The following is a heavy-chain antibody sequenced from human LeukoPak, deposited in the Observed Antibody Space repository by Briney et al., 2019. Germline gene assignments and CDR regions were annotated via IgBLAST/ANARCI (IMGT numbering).Heavy chain of an antibody. CDR3: ARLPTRLGPFDY. V-gene: IGHV4-34*01. D-gene: IGHD3-16*01. CDR2: INHSGST. J-gene: IGHJ4*02. Sequence: SETLSLTCGVYGGTFTGYYWSWIRQPPGKGLEWIGEINHSGSTNYNPSLKSRVTVSLDTSKNQFSLKLTSVTAADTAVYYCARLPTRLGPFDYWGQGTLVTVSS. CDR1: GGTFTGYY.